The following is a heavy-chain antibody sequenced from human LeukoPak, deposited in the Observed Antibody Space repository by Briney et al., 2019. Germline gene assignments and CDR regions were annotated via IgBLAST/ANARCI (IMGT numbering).Heavy chain of an antibody. Sequence: GGSLRLSCAASGFTFSSYSMNWVRQAPGKGLEWVSYISSSGSTIYYADSVKGRVTVSRDNAKNSVYLQMNSLSAEDTAVYYCARSPYSESYYGDAFDIWGQGTMVTVSS. CDR1: GFTFSSYS. CDR2: ISSSGSTI. D-gene: IGHD1-26*01. V-gene: IGHV3-48*04. CDR3: ARSPYSESYYGDAFDI. J-gene: IGHJ3*02.